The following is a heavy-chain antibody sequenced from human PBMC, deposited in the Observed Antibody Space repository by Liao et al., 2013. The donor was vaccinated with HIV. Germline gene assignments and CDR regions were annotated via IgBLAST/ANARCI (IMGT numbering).Heavy chain of an antibody. D-gene: IGHD5-24*01. CDR3: ARDIGGDMATITNY. CDR1: GGSISGYY. V-gene: IGHV4-4*07. J-gene: IGHJ4*02. Sequence: QVQLQESGPGLVKPSETLSLTCTVSGGSISGYYWSWIRQPAGEGLEWIGRLYSSGITDYNPSLKSRVTMSVDTSTNQFSLKLNSVTAADTAVYYCARDIGGDMATITNYWGQGTLVTVSS. CDR2: LYSSGIT.